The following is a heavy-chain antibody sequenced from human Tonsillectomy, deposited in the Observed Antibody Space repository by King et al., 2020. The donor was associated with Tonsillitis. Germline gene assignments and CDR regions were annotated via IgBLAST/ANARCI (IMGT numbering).Heavy chain of an antibody. V-gene: IGHV4-4*02. J-gene: IGHJ5*02. D-gene: IGHD6-13*01. CDR2: IYYSGGT. Sequence: VQLQESGPKLVKPSGTLSLTCAVSGDSISSSNWRSWVRQPPGKGLEWIGEIYYSGGTNYNPSLKSRVTISLDKSRTQFSLNLTSVTAADTAVYYCVFRRSSWKAGLFDPWGQGTLVTVSS. CDR1: GDSISSSNW. CDR3: VFRRSSWKAGLFDP.